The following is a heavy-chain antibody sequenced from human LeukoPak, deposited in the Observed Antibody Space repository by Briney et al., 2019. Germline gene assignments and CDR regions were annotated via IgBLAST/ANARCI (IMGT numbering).Heavy chain of an antibody. J-gene: IGHJ6*02. Sequence: SETLSLTCAVYGGSFSVYYWSWIRQPPGKGLEWIGEIIHSGSTNYNPSLQSRVTILVDTAKNQVSLKLTSVAAADTAGYYCARGSKRLSPQPPYRMEVWGQGTMVTVSS. V-gene: IGHV4-34*01. D-gene: IGHD3-3*01. CDR3: ARGSKRLSPQPPYRMEV. CDR2: IIHSGST. CDR1: GGSFSVYY.